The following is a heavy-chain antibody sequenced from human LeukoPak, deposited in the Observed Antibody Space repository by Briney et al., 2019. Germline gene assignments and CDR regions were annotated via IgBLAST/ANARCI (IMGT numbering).Heavy chain of an antibody. V-gene: IGHV3-30*02. CDR2: IRYDGSNK. CDR3: AKVGRDNWSLDY. J-gene: IGHJ4*02. Sequence: GGSLRLSCAASGFTFSSYGMHWVRQAPGKGLEWVAFIRYDGSNKYYADSVKGRFTISRDNSKNTLYLQMNSLRAEDTAVYYCAKVGRDNWSLDYWGQGTLVTVSS. CDR1: GFTFSSYG. D-gene: IGHD1-20*01.